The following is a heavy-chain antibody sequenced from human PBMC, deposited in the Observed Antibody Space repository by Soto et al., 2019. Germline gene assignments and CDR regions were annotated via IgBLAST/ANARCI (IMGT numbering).Heavy chain of an antibody. CDR2: ISYDGSNK. CDR3: ARDGSSLLWFGEGGNWFDP. V-gene: IGHV3-30-3*01. Sequence: PGGSLRLSCAASGFTFSSYAMHWVRQAPGKGLEWVAVISYDGSNKYYADSVKGRFTISRDNSKNTLYLQMNSLRAEDTAVYYCARDGSSLLWFGEGGNWFDPWGQGTLVTVSS. D-gene: IGHD3-10*01. J-gene: IGHJ5*02. CDR1: GFTFSSYA.